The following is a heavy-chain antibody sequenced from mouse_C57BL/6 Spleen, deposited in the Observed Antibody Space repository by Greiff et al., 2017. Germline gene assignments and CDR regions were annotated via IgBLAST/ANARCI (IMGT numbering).Heavy chain of an antibody. CDR2: ISSGGSYT. CDR3: ARQGGYYFDY. CDR1: GFTFSSYG. Sequence: EVKLMESGGDLVKPGGSLKLSCAASGFTFSSYGMSWVRQTPDKRLEWVATISSGGSYTYYPDSVKGRFTISRDNAKNTLYLQMSSLKSEDTAMYNCARQGGYYFDYWGQGTTLTVSS. J-gene: IGHJ2*01. V-gene: IGHV5-6*01.